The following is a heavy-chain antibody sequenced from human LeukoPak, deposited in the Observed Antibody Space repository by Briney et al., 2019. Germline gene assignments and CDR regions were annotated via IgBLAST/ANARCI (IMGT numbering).Heavy chain of an antibody. V-gene: IGHV3-48*04. CDR2: ISSSSSTI. Sequence: GGSLRLSCAASGFTFSSYTMNWVRQAPGEGLEWLSYISSSSSTIYYADSVKGRFTISRDNAKNSLYLQMNSLRAEDTAVYYCARAAGIAAAGTRLIDYWGQGTLVTVSS. D-gene: IGHD6-13*01. CDR3: ARAAGIAAAGTRLIDY. CDR1: GFTFSSYT. J-gene: IGHJ4*02.